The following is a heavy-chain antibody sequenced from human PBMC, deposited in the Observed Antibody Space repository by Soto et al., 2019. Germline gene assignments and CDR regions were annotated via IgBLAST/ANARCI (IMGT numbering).Heavy chain of an antibody. CDR2: IYYSGST. CDR3: ASLHVKTSLLYDYIWGSYRQGDWGY. V-gene: IGHV4-39*01. D-gene: IGHD3-16*02. J-gene: IGHJ4*02. Sequence: SETLSLTCTVSGGSISSSSYYWGWIRQPPGKGLEWIGSIYYSGSTYYNPSLKSRVTISVDTSKNQFSLKLSSVTAADTAVYYCASLHVKTSLLYDYIWGSYRQGDWGYWGQGTLVTVSS. CDR1: GGSISSSSYY.